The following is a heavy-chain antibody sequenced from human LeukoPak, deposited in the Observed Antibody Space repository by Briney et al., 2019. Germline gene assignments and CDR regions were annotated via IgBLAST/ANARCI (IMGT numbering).Heavy chain of an antibody. CDR2: INHSGST. Sequence: SETLSLTCAVYGVSFGGYYWTWIRQPPGKGLEWIGEINHSGSTNYNPSLKSRVTISVDTSKNQFSLRLSSVTAADTAVYYCARDPGGGSCYDYWGQGTLVTVSS. CDR3: ARDPGGGSCYDY. V-gene: IGHV4-34*01. J-gene: IGHJ4*02. CDR1: GVSFGGYY. D-gene: IGHD2-15*01.